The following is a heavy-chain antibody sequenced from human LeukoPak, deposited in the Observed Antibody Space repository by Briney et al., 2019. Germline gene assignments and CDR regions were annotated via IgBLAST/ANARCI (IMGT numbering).Heavy chain of an antibody. J-gene: IGHJ3*01. CDR3: ARDDYRVFDAFDV. CDR2: VSKSGST. Sequence: SETLSLTCTVSGGSITSHFWTWIRQAPGKGLEWVGYVSKSGSTNYNPSLQSRITISVDTSKNQFFLKLTSMTAADTAVYFCARDDYRVFDAFDVWGQGTVVTVSS. V-gene: IGHV4-4*08. CDR1: GGSITSHF. D-gene: IGHD4-17*01.